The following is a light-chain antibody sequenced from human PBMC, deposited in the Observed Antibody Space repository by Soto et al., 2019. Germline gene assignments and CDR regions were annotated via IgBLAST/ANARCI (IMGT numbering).Light chain of an antibody. J-gene: IGLJ1*01. V-gene: IGLV1-40*01. CDR2: GNT. CDR3: HSHDSSLSTYV. CDR1: SSNIGAGYD. Sequence: QSVLTQPPSVSGALGQRVTISCTGSSSNIGAGYDVHWYQQLPRRAPKLLINGNTNRPSGVPDRFSGSKSGTSAYLAITGLQAEDEADYFCHSHDSSLSTYVFGTGTKLTVL.